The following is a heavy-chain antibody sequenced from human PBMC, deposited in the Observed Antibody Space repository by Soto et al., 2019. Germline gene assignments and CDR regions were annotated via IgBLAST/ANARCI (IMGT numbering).Heavy chain of an antibody. D-gene: IGHD3-10*01. CDR3: ARVTAWLGDANWFDP. CDR2: ISSSSSAI. V-gene: IGHV3-48*02. Sequence: GGSLRLSCAASGFTFSSYTMNWVRQAPGKGLEWLSYISSSSSAIYYADSVKGRFTISRDNAKNSLYLQMNSLRDEDTAVYYCARVTAWLGDANWFDPWGQGTLVTVSS. J-gene: IGHJ5*02. CDR1: GFTFSSYT.